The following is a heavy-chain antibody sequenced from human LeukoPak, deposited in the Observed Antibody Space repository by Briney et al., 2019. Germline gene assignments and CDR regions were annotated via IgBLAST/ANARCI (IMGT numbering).Heavy chain of an antibody. CDR2: ISWNSGSI. J-gene: IGHJ4*02. V-gene: IGHV3-9*03. D-gene: IGHD3-3*01. Sequence: GGSLRLSRAASGFTFDDYAMHWVRQAPGKGLEWVSGISWNSGSIGYADSVKGRFTISRDNAKNSLYLQMHSLRAEDMALYYCAKAGTFWSGYSTYYFDYWGQGTLVSVCS. CDR3: AKAGTFWSGYSTYYFDY. CDR1: GFTFDDYA.